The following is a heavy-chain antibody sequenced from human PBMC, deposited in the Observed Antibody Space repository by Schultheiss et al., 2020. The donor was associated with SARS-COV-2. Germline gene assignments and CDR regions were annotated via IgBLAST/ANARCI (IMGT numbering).Heavy chain of an antibody. D-gene: IGHD6-6*01. CDR2: IYSGGST. Sequence: GESLKISCAASGFTVSSNYMSWVRQAPGKGLEWVSVIYSGGSTYYADSVKGRFTSFRDKSKNTVYLQMISMRAEETAVYYCTRGPSQYSSHFDYWGQGTLVTVSS. CDR1: GFTVSSNY. CDR3: TRGPSQYSSHFDY. J-gene: IGHJ4*02. V-gene: IGHV3-66*02.